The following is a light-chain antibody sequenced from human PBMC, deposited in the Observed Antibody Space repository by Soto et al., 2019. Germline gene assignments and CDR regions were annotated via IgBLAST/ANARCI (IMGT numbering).Light chain of an antibody. CDR3: VSYTSRTNLVV. Sequence: QSALIQPASVSGSPGQSITISCTGTHSDVGGFDYVSWFQQYPGRAPKLLIFDVRDRPSGVSNRFSGSKSGATASLTISGLQADDEAEYYCVSYTSRTNLVVFGTGTKVTVL. V-gene: IGLV2-14*03. CDR2: DVR. CDR1: HSDVGGFDY. J-gene: IGLJ2*01.